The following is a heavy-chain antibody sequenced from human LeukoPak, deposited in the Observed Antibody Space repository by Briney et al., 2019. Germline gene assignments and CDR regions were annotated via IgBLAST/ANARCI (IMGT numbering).Heavy chain of an antibody. CDR1: GFTFSSYW. CDR3: ARAGPGYCSSTSCYDLFYFDY. J-gene: IGHJ4*02. Sequence: GGSLRLSCAASGFTFSSYWMSWVRQAPGKGLEWVANIKQDGSEKYYVDSVKGRFTISRDNAKNSLYLQMNSLRAEDTAVYYCARAGPGYCSSTSCYDLFYFDYWGQGTLVTVSS. CDR2: IKQDGSEK. V-gene: IGHV3-7*01. D-gene: IGHD2-2*01.